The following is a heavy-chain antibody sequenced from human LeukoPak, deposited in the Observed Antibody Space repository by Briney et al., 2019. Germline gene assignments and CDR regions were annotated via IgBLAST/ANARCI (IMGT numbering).Heavy chain of an antibody. D-gene: IGHD3-22*01. V-gene: IGHV4-59*02. CDR3: ARASGWLPFDY. Sequence: PSEILSLTCTVSGDSVRSYYWSWIRQPPGQGLEWLGHINDRGSTNYNPSLQGRVTISIDTSKNQFSLKLSSVTAADTAVYYCARASGWLPFDYWGQGTLVTVSS. CDR2: INDRGST. J-gene: IGHJ4*02. CDR1: GDSVRSYY.